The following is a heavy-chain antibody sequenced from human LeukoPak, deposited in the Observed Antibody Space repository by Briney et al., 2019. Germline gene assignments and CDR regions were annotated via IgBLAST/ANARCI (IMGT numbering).Heavy chain of an antibody. D-gene: IGHD6-13*01. V-gene: IGHV1-2*02. CDR1: GYTFTSYY. J-gene: IGHJ5*02. CDR3: ARDRIAAAGTRPNWFDP. Sequence: ASVKVSCKASGYTFTSYYMHWVRQAPGQGLEWMGWINPNSGGTNYAQKLQGRVTMTRDTSISTAYMELSRLRSDDTAVYYCARDRIAAAGTRPNWFDPWGQGTLVTVSS. CDR2: INPNSGGT.